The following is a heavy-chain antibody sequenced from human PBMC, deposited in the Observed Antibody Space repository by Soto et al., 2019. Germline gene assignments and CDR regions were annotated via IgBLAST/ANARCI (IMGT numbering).Heavy chain of an antibody. CDR1: GFTFSSYA. V-gene: IGHV3-30-3*01. CDR2: ISYDGSNK. D-gene: IGHD3-22*01. J-gene: IGHJ4*02. CDR3: ERGDSSGYYPHYFVY. Sequence: GGSLRLSCAASGFTFSSYAMHWVRQAPGKGLEWVAVISYDGSNKYYADSVKGRFTISRDNSKNTLYLQMNSLRAEDTAVYYCERGDSSGYYPHYFVYWGQGTLVTVSS.